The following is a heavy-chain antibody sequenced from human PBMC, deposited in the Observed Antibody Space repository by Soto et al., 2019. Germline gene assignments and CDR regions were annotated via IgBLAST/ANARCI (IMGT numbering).Heavy chain of an antibody. CDR3: AKVGITMVRGVITTGTGYFDY. CDR1: GFTFSTYA. Sequence: GGSLRLSCAASGFTFSTYAMTWVRQAPGKGLEWVSAISASGGSTYYADSVKGRFTISRDNSKNTLYLQMNSLRAEDTAVYYCAKVGITMVRGVITTGTGYFDYWGQGTLVTVSS. D-gene: IGHD3-10*01. CDR2: ISASGGST. J-gene: IGHJ4*02. V-gene: IGHV3-23*01.